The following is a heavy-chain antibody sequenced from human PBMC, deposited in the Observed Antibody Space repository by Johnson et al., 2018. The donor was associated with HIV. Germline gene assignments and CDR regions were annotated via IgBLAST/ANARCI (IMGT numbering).Heavy chain of an antibody. J-gene: IGHJ3*02. Sequence: QVQLVESGGGLIQPGGSLRLSCAASGFTFSSYAMHWVRQAPGKGLEWVSIILSDGSNIYYADSVKGRFTISRDNSKNTLYLKMNSLRAADTAVYYCAATYYYDSSGSRYPFDIWGQGTMVTVSS. CDR1: GFTFSSYA. CDR3: AATYYYDSSGSRYPFDI. CDR2: ILSDGSNI. V-gene: IGHV3-30*04. D-gene: IGHD3-22*01.